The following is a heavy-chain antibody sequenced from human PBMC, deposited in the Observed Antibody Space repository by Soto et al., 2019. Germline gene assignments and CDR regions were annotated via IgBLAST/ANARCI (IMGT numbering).Heavy chain of an antibody. Sequence: ASVKVSCKASGHTFTSYAMNWVRQAPGQGLEWMGWINTNTGNPTYAQGFTGRFVFSLDTSVSTAYLQICSLKAEDTAVYYCARGLPSVVVPAAYWGQGTLVTVSS. CDR2: INTNTGNP. CDR1: GHTFTSYA. CDR3: ARGLPSVVVPAAY. J-gene: IGHJ4*02. D-gene: IGHD2-2*01. V-gene: IGHV7-4-1*01.